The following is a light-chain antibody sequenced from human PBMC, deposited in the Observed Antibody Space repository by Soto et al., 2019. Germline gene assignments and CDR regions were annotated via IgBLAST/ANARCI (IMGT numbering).Light chain of an antibody. CDR2: GAS. J-gene: IGKJ5*01. Sequence: EIVLTQSPATLSVSPGERVTLSCRASQSVDINLAWYQQKPGQAPRLLIYGASTRATDMPGKFSGRGSGTEFTLTISSLQSEDYGVYYCQQYGSSPPITFGQGTRLEIK. V-gene: IGKV3-15*01. CDR1: QSVDIN. CDR3: QQYGSSPPIT.